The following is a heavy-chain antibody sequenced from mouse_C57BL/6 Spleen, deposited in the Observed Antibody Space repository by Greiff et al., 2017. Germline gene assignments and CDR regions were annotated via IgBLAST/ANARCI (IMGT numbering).Heavy chain of an antibody. CDR2: IYPGSGST. CDR1: GYTFTSYW. J-gene: IGHJ3*01. D-gene: IGHD2-5*01. CDR3: ARGVYSNVWFAD. V-gene: IGHV1-55*01. Sequence: VQLQQSGAELVKPGASVKMSCKASGYTFTSYWITWVKQRPGQGLEWIGDIYPGSGSTTNNEKFKRKATLTVDTSSSTAYMQLSSLTAEAAAFYYCARGVYSNVWFADWGQGTLVTVSA.